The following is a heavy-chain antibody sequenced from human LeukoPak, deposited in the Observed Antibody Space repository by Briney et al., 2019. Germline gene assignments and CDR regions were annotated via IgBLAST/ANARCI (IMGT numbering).Heavy chain of an antibody. Sequence: GGSLRLSCAASGDIFSTFAMSWVRQAPGRGLEWVSGISTISSTFYADSVKGRFTISRDNSKNTLYLQMNSLRAEDTAVYYCASHSLYGDYSLFDYWGQGTLVTVSS. CDR2: ISTISST. D-gene: IGHD4-17*01. CDR1: GDIFSTFA. V-gene: IGHV3-23*01. J-gene: IGHJ4*02. CDR3: ASHSLYGDYSLFDY.